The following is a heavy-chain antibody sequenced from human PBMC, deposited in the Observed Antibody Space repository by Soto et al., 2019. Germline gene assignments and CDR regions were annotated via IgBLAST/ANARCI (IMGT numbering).Heavy chain of an antibody. CDR3: ARANYDSSGYYLDGMDV. V-gene: IGHV4-4*07. CDR1: CGSIISYY. D-gene: IGHD3-22*01. CDR2: IYTSGST. J-gene: IGHJ6*02. Sequence: SETLSLTCTFSCGSIISYYWSWIRQPAGKGLEWIGRIYTSGSTNYNPSLKSRVTMSVDTSKNQFSLRLSSVTAADTAVYYCARANYDSSGYYLDGMDVWGQGTTVTVSS.